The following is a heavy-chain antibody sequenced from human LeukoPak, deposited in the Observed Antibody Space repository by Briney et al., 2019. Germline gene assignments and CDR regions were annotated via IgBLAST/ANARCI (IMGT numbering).Heavy chain of an antibody. V-gene: IGHV3-23*01. CDR3: ARDRNRGMYNY. D-gene: IGHD3-10*01. J-gene: IGHJ4*02. CDR1: GFTFSSYA. CDR2: IGGSGSST. Sequence: GGSLRLSCAASGFTFSSYAMSWVRQAPGKGLEWISSIGGSGSSTYYAGSVKGRFTISRDNAKNSLYLQMNSLRAEDTAVYYCARDRNRGMYNYWGQGTLVTVSS.